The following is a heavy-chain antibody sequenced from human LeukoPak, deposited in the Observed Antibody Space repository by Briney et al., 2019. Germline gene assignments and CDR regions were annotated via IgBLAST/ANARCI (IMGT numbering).Heavy chain of an antibody. D-gene: IGHD3-10*02. CDR2: IGTAGET. CDR3: AELGITMIGGV. Sequence: GGSLRLSCAASGFTFSRYDMHWVRQTTGKGLEWVSAIGTAGETHYPGSVKGRFTISREIAKNSLYLQMNSLRAGDTAVYYCAELGITMIGGVWGKGTTVTISS. V-gene: IGHV3-13*01. J-gene: IGHJ6*04. CDR1: GFTFSRYD.